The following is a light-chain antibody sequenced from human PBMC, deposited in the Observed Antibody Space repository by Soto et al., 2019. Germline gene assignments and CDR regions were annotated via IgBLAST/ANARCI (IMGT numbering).Light chain of an antibody. J-gene: IGKJ1*01. V-gene: IGKV1-5*03. CDR3: QQYDGYPKT. CDR2: NAS. Sequence: LQMTQSPSTXSXSVGGRFXITCRTSRTISSWLAWYQQKPGKAPKLLIYNASTLKSGVPSRFSGSGSGTEFTLTISSLQPEDFARYYCQQYDGYPKTFGQGTKVDIK. CDR1: RTISSW.